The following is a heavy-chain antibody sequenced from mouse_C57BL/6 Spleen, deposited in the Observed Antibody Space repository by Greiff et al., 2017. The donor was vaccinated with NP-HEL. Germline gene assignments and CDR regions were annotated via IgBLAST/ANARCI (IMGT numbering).Heavy chain of an antibody. Sequence: VQLQQSGAELVRPGASVKLSCKASGYTFTDYYINWVKQRPGQGLEWIARIYPGSGNTYYNEKFKGKATLTAEKSSSTAYMQLSSLTSEDSAVYFCARGVGDYDEGYAMDYWGQGTSVTVSS. CDR3: ARGVGDYDEGYAMDY. CDR2: IYPGSGNT. D-gene: IGHD2-4*01. V-gene: IGHV1-76*01. J-gene: IGHJ4*01. CDR1: GYTFTDYY.